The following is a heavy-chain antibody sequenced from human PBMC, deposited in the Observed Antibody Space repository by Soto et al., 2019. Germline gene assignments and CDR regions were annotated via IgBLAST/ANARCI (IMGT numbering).Heavy chain of an antibody. V-gene: IGHV4-59*01. CDR1: GGSISSYY. CDR3: ARVIGLGYCSSTSCYEPYYFDY. D-gene: IGHD2-2*01. CDR2: IYYSGST. J-gene: IGHJ4*02. Sequence: SETLSLTCTVSGGSISSYYWSWIRQPPGKGLEWIGYIYYSGSTNYNPSLKSRVTISVDTSKNQFSLKLSSVTAADTAVYYCARVIGLGYCSSTSCYEPYYFDYWGQGTLVTVSS.